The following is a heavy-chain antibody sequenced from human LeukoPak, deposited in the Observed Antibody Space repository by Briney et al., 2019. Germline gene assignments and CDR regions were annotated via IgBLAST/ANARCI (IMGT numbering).Heavy chain of an antibody. J-gene: IGHJ4*02. CDR3: ARDRSSDWHFDF. D-gene: IGHD6-19*01. CDR2: IKHDESEK. V-gene: IGHV3-7*01. CDR1: GFSFNSDW. Sequence: GGSLRLSCAASGFSFNSDWMDWVRQAPGKGLEWVANIKHDESEKNYLDSVKGRFTISRDNAQNSLYLQMNGLRVEDTAVYYCARDRSSDWHFDFWGPGTPVTVSS.